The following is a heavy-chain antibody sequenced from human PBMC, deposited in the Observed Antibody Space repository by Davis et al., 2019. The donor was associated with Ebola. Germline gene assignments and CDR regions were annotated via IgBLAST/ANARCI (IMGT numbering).Heavy chain of an antibody. Sequence: GGSLRLSCAASGFTFSGSAMHWVRQASGKGLEWVGRIRSKANSYATEYAASVKGRFTISRDDSKNTAYLQMNSLKTEDTAVYYCTRRDLGYCSGGTSYRFGGWGQGTLVTVSS. V-gene: IGHV3-73*01. J-gene: IGHJ4*02. CDR2: IRSKANSYAT. D-gene: IGHD2-15*01. CDR1: GFTFSGSA. CDR3: TRRDLGYCSGGTSYRFGG.